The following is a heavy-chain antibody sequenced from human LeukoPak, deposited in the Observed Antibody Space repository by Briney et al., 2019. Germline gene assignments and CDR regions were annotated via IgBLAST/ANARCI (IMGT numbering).Heavy chain of an antibody. V-gene: IGHV4-30-4*01. CDR3: ARGSTHYCSGGSCYSKHYFDY. CDR2: IYYSGST. J-gene: IGHJ4*02. D-gene: IGHD2-15*01. Sequence: SETLSLTCTVSGGSISSGDYYWSWIRQPPGKGLEWIGYIYYSGSTYYNPSLKSRVTISVDTSKNQFSLKLSSVTAADTAVYYCARGSTHYCSGGSCYSKHYFDYWGQGTLVTVSS. CDR1: GGSISSGDYY.